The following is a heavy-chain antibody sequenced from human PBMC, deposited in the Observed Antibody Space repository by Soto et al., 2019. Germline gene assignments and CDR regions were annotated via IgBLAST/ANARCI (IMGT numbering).Heavy chain of an antibody. CDR2: TYYRSRWYS. V-gene: IGHV6-1*01. CDR1: GDTVSSNSVA. CDR3: ARSEEDSDYYYYGMDV. Sequence: SETLSLTCVGSGDTVSSNSVAWNWVRQSPSRGLEWLGRTYYRSRWYSDYAVSVRSRIDINADTSKNQVSLQLNSVTPEDTAVYYCARSEEDSDYYYYGMDVWGQGTTVTVSS. D-gene: IGHD2-15*01. J-gene: IGHJ6*02.